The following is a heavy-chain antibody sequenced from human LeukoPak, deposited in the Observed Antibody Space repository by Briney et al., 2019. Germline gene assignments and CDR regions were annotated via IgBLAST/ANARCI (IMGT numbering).Heavy chain of an antibody. Sequence: GGSLRLSCAASGFTFSSYAMSWVRQAPGKGLEWVSAISGSGGSTYYADSVKGRFTISRDNSKNTLYLQMDSLRAEDTAVYYCAKGDYADYYYYYMDVWGKGTTVTVSS. D-gene: IGHD4-17*01. CDR2: ISGSGGST. CDR3: AKGDYADYYYYYMDV. CDR1: GFTFSSYA. V-gene: IGHV3-23*01. J-gene: IGHJ6*03.